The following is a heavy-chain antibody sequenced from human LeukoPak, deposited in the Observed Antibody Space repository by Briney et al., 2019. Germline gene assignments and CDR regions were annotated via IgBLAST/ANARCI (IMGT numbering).Heavy chain of an antibody. CDR2: ISYDGSNK. CDR3: ARSNDYYYYGMDV. J-gene: IGHJ6*02. V-gene: IGHV3-30*03. D-gene: IGHD3-16*01. CDR1: GFTFSSYG. Sequence: GRSLRLSCAASGFTFSSYGMHWVRQAPGKGLEWVAVISYDGSNKFYADSVKGRFTISRDNSKNTLYVQMNSLRTEDTAVYYCARSNDYYYYGMDVWGQGTTVTVSS.